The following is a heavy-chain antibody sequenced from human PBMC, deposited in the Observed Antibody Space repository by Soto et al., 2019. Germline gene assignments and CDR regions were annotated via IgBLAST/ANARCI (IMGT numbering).Heavy chain of an antibody. J-gene: IGHJ4*02. V-gene: IGHV4-34*01. D-gene: IGHD3-10*01. CDR3: ARGLLLQRFGNMKAFDY. CDR1: GGSFRGYY. CDR2: INQSGNS. Sequence: PSETLSLTCAVYGGSFRGYYWSWIRQSPGKGLEWIAEINQSGNSNYNSSLKSRITISVDTSKNQFSLKLISVTAADTAVYYCARGLLLQRFGNMKAFDYWSQGTLVTVSS.